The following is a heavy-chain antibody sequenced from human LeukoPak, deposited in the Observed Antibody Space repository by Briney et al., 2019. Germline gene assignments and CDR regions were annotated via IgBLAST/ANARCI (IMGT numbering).Heavy chain of an antibody. CDR3: AKGQKDGDAFDI. V-gene: IGHV3-23*01. J-gene: IGHJ3*02. Sequence: PGGSLRLPCAASGFTFSSYAMSWVRQAPGKGLEWVSAISGSGGSTYYADSVKGRFTISRDNSKNTLYLQMNSLRAEDTAVYYCAKGQKDGDAFDIWGQGTMVTVSS. CDR1: GFTFSSYA. CDR2: ISGSGGST.